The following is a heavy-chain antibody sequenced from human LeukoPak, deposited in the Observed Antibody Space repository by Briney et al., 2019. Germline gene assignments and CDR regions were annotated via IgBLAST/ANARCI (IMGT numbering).Heavy chain of an antibody. Sequence: GGSLRLSCAASGFTFDDYAMHWVRQAPGKGLEWVSGISWNSGSIGYADSVKGRFTISRDNAKNSLYLQMNSLGAEDTALYYCAKGITYYDFWSGYAFDYWGQGTLVTVSS. CDR1: GFTFDDYA. CDR3: AKGITYYDFWSGYAFDY. V-gene: IGHV3-9*01. CDR2: ISWNSGSI. D-gene: IGHD3-3*01. J-gene: IGHJ4*02.